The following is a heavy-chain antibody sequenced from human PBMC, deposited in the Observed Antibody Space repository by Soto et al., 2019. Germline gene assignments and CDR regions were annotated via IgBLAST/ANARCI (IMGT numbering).Heavy chain of an antibody. CDR3: ARWGVTTAVPGAFDI. J-gene: IGHJ3*02. CDR1: GGSISSSNHF. CDR2: TYYGGDT. V-gene: IGHV4-39*01. D-gene: IGHD6-13*01. Sequence: QLQLQESGPGLLKPSETLSLTCTVSGGSISSSNHFWGWIRQPPGKELEWIGSTYYGGDTYYNSALESRVTMSVDTSKNQFSLKLNSVTAADTAVYYCARWGVTTAVPGAFDIWGQGTLVTVSS.